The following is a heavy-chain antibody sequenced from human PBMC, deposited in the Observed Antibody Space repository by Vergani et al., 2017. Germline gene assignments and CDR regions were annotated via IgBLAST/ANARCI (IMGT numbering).Heavy chain of an antibody. CDR3: ARGGVVITYYYMDV. J-gene: IGHJ6*03. D-gene: IGHD3-22*01. V-gene: IGHV4-59*01. Sequence: QVQLQESGPGLVKPSETLSLTCTVSGGSISSYYWSWIRQPPGKGLEWIGYISYSGSTNYNPSLKSRVTISVDTSKNQFSLKLSSVIAADTAVYYCARGGVVITYYYMDVWGKGTTVTVSS. CDR1: GGSISSYY. CDR2: ISYSGST.